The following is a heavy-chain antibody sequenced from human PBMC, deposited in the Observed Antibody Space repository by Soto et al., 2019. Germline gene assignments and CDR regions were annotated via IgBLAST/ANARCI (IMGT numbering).Heavy chain of an antibody. D-gene: IGHD6-6*01. CDR1: GGSISSGDYY. Sequence: QVQLQESGPGLVKPSQTLSLTCSVSGGSISSGDYYWSWIRQPPGKGLEWIGYIYYSGSTYYNPSLKRRVXXTXDXXKHQFSLKLSSVTGADTAVYYCASSESIAARRGDYWGQGTLVTVAS. J-gene: IGHJ4*02. CDR2: IYYSGST. V-gene: IGHV4-30-4*01. CDR3: ASSESIAARRGDY.